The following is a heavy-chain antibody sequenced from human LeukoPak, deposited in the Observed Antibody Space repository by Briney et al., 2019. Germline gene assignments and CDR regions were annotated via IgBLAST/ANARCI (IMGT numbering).Heavy chain of an antibody. J-gene: IGHJ4*02. D-gene: IGHD4-17*01. CDR3: ARDRASYGDYPPALDY. CDR1: GYTFTGYY. CDR2: INPNSGGT. V-gene: IGHV1-2*02. Sequence: VASVKVSCKASGYTFTGYYTHWVRQAPGQGLEWMGWINPNSGGTNYAQKFQGRVTMTRDTSISTAYMELSRLRSDDTAVYYCARDRASYGDYPPALDYWGQGTLVTVSS.